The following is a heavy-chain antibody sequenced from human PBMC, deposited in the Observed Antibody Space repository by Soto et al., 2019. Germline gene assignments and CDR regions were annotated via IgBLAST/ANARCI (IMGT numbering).Heavy chain of an antibody. CDR3: ARRIVAPETFDY. Sequence: PSETLSLTCTVSGGSISSYYWSWIRQPPGKGLEWIGYIHYTGSSNYNPSLKSRVSISVDTSKNQLSLKLSSVTAADTAVYYCARRIVAPETFDYWGQGTLVTVS. D-gene: IGHD5-12*01. V-gene: IGHV4-59*08. J-gene: IGHJ4*02. CDR1: GGSISSYY. CDR2: IHYTGSS.